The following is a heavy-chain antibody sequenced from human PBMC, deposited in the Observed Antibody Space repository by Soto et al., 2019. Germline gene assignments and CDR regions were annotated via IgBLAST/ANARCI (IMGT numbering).Heavy chain of an antibody. CDR3: ARVPVLVGSGYSYYFDY. J-gene: IGHJ4*02. CDR1: GGTFSSYA. D-gene: IGHD3-22*01. V-gene: IGHV1-69*06. Sequence: QVQLVQSGAEVKKPGSSVKVSCKASGGTFSSYAISWVRQAPGKGLEWMGGIIPIFGTANYAQKFQGRGTITADKSKSTAYMELSSLRSDDTAVYYCARVPVLVGSGYSYYFDYWGQGTLVTVSS. CDR2: IIPIFGTA.